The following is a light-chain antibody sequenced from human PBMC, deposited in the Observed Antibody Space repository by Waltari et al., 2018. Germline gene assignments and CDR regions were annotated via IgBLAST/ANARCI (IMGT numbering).Light chain of an antibody. CDR2: EGT. CDR3: FSYADGRSLV. Sequence: QSALTQPASVSGSPGQSITISCPGSSTDLGSSTLVSWYQHHPDKAPKLLIYEGTERPSGISHRFSGSKSGNTASLTISTLQAEDEADYYCFSYADGRSLVFGGGTKLTVL. V-gene: IGLV2-23*01. J-gene: IGLJ2*01. CDR1: STDLGSSTL.